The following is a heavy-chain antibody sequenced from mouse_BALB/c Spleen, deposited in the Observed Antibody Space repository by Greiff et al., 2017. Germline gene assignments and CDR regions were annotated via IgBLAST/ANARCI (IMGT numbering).Heavy chain of an antibody. Sequence: EVKVVESGGGLVQPGGSLRLSCATSGFTFSDFYMEWVRQPPGKRLEWIAASRNKANDYTTEYSASVKGRFIVSRDSSQSILYLQMNALRAEDTAIYYCARDHYGSSFFAYWGQGTLVTVSA. J-gene: IGHJ3*01. V-gene: IGHV7-1*02. D-gene: IGHD1-1*01. CDR3: ARDHYGSSFFAY. CDR1: GFTFSDFY. CDR2: SRNKANDYTT.